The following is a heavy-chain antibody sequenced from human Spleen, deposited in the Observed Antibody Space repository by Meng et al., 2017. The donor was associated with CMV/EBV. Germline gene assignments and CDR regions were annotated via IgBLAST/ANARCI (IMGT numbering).Heavy chain of an antibody. J-gene: IGHJ6*02. CDR2: ISSSSSYI. V-gene: IGHV3-21*01. CDR1: GFTFSSYS. CDR3: ARERRIVVVPAATYYYYGMDV. Sequence: GESLKISCAASGFTFSSYSMNWVRQAPGKGLEWVSSISSSSSYIYYADSVKGRFTTSRDNAKNSLYLQMNSLRAEDTAVYYCARERRIVVVPAATYYYYGMDVWGQGTTVTVSS. D-gene: IGHD2-2*01.